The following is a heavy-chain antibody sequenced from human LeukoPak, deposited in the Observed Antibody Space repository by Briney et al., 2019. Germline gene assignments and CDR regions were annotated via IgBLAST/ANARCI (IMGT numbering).Heavy chain of an antibody. D-gene: IGHD2-2*01. CDR3: ARVGSQLPTRETDY. CDR1: GYTFTSYG. Sequence: ASVKVSCKASGYTFTSYGISWLRQAPGQGLEWMGWISAYNGNTNYAQKLQGRVTMTTDTSTSTAYMELRSLRSDDTDVYFCARVGSQLPTRETDYWGQGTLVTVSS. CDR2: ISAYNGNT. V-gene: IGHV1-18*01. J-gene: IGHJ4*02.